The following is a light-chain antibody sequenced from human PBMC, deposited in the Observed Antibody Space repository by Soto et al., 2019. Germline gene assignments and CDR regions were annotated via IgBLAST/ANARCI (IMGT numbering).Light chain of an antibody. CDR2: DAS. V-gene: IGKV3-15*01. CDR1: QTVRNN. CDR3: QQYNNWPPIT. Sequence: EFVLTQSPGTLSLSPGERATLSCRASQTVRNNYLAWYQQKPGQAPRLLIYDASTRATGIPARFSGSGSGTEFTLTISSLQSEDFAVYYCQQYNNWPPITFGHGTRLEIK. J-gene: IGKJ5*01.